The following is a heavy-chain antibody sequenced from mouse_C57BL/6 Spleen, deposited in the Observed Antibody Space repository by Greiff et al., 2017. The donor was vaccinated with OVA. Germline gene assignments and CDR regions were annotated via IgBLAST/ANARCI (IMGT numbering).Heavy chain of an antibody. CDR2: INPSTGGT. CDR3: ARSYGNSY. J-gene: IGHJ2*01. D-gene: IGHD2-1*01. V-gene: IGHV1-42*01. Sequence: EVQLQQSGPELVKPGASVKISCKASGYSFTGYYMNWVKQSPEKSLEWIGEINPSTGGTTYNQKFKAKATLTVDKSSSTAYMQLKSLTSEDSAVYYCARSYGNSYWGQGTTLTVSS. CDR1: GYSFTGYY.